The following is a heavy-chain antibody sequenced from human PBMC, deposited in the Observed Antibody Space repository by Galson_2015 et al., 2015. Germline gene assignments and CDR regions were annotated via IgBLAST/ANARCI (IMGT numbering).Heavy chain of an antibody. D-gene: IGHD3-22*01. J-gene: IGHJ4*02. CDR3: ARIRYDSSGYVFDY. CDR1: GFSLRTSGVC. V-gene: IGHV2-70*11. CDR2: IDWDDDK. Sequence: PALVNPTQPLTLTCTFSGFSLRTSGVCVSWIRQPPGKALEWLARIDWDDDKYYSTSLKTRLTISKDTSKNQVVLTMTNMDPVDTATYYCARIRYDSSGYVFDYWGQGTLVTVSS.